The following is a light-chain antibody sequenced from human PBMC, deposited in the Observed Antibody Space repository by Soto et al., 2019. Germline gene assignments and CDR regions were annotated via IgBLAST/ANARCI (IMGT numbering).Light chain of an antibody. CDR3: QQYGSSPPFT. V-gene: IGKV3-20*01. Sequence: EIVLTQSPGTLSLSPGERATLSCRASQSVSSSYVSCYQQKPSQAPRLLISGASSKATGIPDRFSGSGSGTDVTLTISRMEPEDVAVYYCQQYGSSPPFTFGRGTKVEIK. CDR2: GAS. J-gene: IGKJ4*01. CDR1: QSVSSSY.